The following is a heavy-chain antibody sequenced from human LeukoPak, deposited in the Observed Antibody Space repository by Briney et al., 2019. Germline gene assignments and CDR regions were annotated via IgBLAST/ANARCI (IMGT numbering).Heavy chain of an antibody. J-gene: IGHJ4*02. D-gene: IGHD3-22*01. CDR2: INHSGST. CDR3: ASEARVHYDSSGYYYG. V-gene: IGHV4-34*01. Sequence: GSLRLSCTASGFTFGDYAMSWVRQPPGKGLEWIGEINHSGSTNYNPSLKSRVTISVDTSKNQFSLKLSSVTAADTAVYYCASEARVHYDSSGYYYGWGQGTLVTVSS. CDR1: GFTFGDYA.